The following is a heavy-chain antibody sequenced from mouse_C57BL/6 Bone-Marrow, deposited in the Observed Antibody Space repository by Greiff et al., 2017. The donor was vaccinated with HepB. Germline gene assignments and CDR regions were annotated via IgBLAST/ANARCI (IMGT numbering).Heavy chain of an antibody. J-gene: IGHJ2*01. CDR2: INYDGSST. D-gene: IGHD2-2*01. CDR3: ARMRLRRAFDY. V-gene: IGHV5-16*01. Sequence: EVKLVESEGGLVQPGRSMKLSCTASGFTFSDYYMAWVRQVPEKGLEWVANINYDGSSTYYLDSLKSRFIISRDNAKNILYLQMSSLKSEDTATYYCARMRLRRAFDYWGQGTTLTVSS. CDR1: GFTFSDYY.